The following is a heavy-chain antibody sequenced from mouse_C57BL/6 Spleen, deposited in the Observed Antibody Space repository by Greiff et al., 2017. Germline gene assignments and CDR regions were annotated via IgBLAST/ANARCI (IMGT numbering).Heavy chain of an antibody. CDR2: INPGSGGT. J-gene: IGHJ4*01. V-gene: IGHV1-54*01. D-gene: IGHD2-4*01. CDR1: GYAFTNYL. Sequence: QVQLKESGAELIRPGTSVKVSCKASGYAFTNYLIEWVKQRPGQGLEWIGVINPGSGGTNYNEKFKGKATLTADKSSSTAYMQLSSLTSEDSAVYVCARYDYDGDAMDYWGQGTSVTVSS. CDR3: ARYDYDGDAMDY.